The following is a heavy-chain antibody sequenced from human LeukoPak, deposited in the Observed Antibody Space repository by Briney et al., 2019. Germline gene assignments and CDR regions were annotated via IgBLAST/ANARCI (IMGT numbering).Heavy chain of an antibody. Sequence: SETLSLTCTVSGGSISSHYWRWIRQPPGKGLEWMGYIYYSGSTNYNPPLKSRVTISVDTSKNQCSLKLSSVTAADTAVYYCARGATVTTRRRKMVDAFDIWGQGTMVTVSS. CDR2: IYYSGST. V-gene: IGHV4-59*11. J-gene: IGHJ3*02. CDR1: GGSISSHY. CDR3: ARGATVTTRRRKMVDAFDI. D-gene: IGHD4-17*01.